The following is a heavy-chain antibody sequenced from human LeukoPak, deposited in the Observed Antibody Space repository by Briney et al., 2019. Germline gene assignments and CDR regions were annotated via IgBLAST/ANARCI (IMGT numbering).Heavy chain of an antibody. Sequence: GGSLRLSCEASGFTFSTYPMHWVRQAPDKGLEWVAMISHHGSNEYYADSVKGRFTISSDNSKNTLYLQMNNPRVEDTAIYYCARVHDTTGYYHYFDSWGQGTLVTVSS. CDR1: GFTFSTYP. CDR2: ISHHGSNE. D-gene: IGHD3-9*01. CDR3: ARVHDTTGYYHYFDS. V-gene: IGHV3-30*14. J-gene: IGHJ4*02.